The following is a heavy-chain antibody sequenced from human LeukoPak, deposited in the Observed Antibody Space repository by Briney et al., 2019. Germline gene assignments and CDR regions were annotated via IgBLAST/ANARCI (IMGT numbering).Heavy chain of an antibody. D-gene: IGHD2-8*01. Sequence: ASVKVSCRTSGYSFTTYSIHWVRQAPGQGLEWMGIINPKGDITTCAQRFQGRVTMTSDTSTATVYMELSGLRSEDTAIYYCARKWSSRDWFDPWGQGTLLTVSS. CDR2: INPKGDIT. CDR3: ARKWSSRDWFDP. CDR1: GYSFTTYS. J-gene: IGHJ5*02. V-gene: IGHV1-46*01.